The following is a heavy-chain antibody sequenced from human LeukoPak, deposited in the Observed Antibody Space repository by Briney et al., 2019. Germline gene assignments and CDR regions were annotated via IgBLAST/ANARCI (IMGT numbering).Heavy chain of an antibody. J-gene: IGHJ5*02. CDR1: GGSISSYY. V-gene: IGHV4-59*01. Sequence: PSETLSLTCTVSGGSISSYYWSWIRQPPGKGLEWIGYIYYSGSTNYSPSLKSRVTISVDTSKNQFSLKLSSVTAADTAVYYCARRVRFLEWFGFDPWGQGTLVTVSS. D-gene: IGHD3-3*01. CDR2: IYYSGST. CDR3: ARRVRFLEWFGFDP.